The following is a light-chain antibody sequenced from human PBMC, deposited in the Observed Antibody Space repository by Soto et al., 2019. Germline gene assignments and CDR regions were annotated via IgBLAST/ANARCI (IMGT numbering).Light chain of an antibody. J-gene: IGLJ2*01. CDR3: SSYAGSDNFEV. CDR1: RSDVGDYNY. Sequence: QSALTQPPSASGSHGQSVTISCTGTRSDVGDYNYVSWYQQHPGKAPKLLIYEVTKRPSGVPDRFSGSKSANTASLTVSGLQAEDDADYYCSSYAGSDNFEVFGGGTKLTVL. V-gene: IGLV2-8*01. CDR2: EVT.